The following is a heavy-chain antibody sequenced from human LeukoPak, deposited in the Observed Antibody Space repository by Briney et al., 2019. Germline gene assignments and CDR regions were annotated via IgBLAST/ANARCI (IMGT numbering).Heavy chain of an antibody. CDR1: GGTFSSYA. CDR2: IIPIFGTA. Sequence: ASVKVSCKASGGTFSSYAISWVRQAPGQGLEWMGGIIPIFGTANYAQKFQGRVTITADESTSTAYMELSSLRSEDTAVCYCARVHPPSTGWATRGDWFDPWGQGTLVTVSS. V-gene: IGHV1-69*01. J-gene: IGHJ5*02. D-gene: IGHD2-15*01. CDR3: ARVHPPSTGWATRGDWFDP.